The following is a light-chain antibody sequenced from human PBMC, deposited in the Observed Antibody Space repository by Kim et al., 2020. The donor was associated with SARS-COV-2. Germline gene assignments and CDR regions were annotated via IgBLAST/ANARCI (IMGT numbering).Light chain of an antibody. CDR3: RQHNTYPIT. V-gene: IGKV1-17*01. Sequence: VRERSAITIRSGQDISNDLGWYHQKPGGAPKRLIYGASSLQSGVPSRFSSSGSGTEFTITISSLQPEDFATYYCRQHNTYPITFGQGTRLEIK. CDR2: GAS. CDR1: QDISND. J-gene: IGKJ5*01.